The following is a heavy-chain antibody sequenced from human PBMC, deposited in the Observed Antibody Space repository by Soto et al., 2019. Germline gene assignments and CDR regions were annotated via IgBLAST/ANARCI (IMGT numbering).Heavy chain of an antibody. V-gene: IGHV1-46*03. J-gene: IGHJ4*02. Sequence: ASVKVSCKASGYTFTSYYIHWVRQAPGQGLEWMGIINPSGGNTSYPQRFQGRLTMTRDTSTSTVYMELSSLRSEDTAVYYCARVVFDSSDYGHWGQGTQVTVPQ. CDR3: ARVVFDSSDYGH. CDR2: INPSGGNT. D-gene: IGHD3-22*01. CDR1: GYTFTSYY.